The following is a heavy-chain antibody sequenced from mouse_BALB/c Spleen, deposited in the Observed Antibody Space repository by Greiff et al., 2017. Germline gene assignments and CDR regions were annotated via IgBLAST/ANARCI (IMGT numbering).Heavy chain of an antibody. Sequence: VQLQQSGAELAKPGASVKMSCKASGYTFTSYWMHWVKQRPGQGLEWIGYINPSTGYTEYNQKFKDKATLTADKSSSTAYMQLSSLTSEDSAVYYCARRYDGDAMDYWGQGTSVTVSS. CDR3: ARRYDGDAMDY. CDR2: INPSTGYT. V-gene: IGHV1-7*01. J-gene: IGHJ4*01. CDR1: GYTFTSYW. D-gene: IGHD2-14*01.